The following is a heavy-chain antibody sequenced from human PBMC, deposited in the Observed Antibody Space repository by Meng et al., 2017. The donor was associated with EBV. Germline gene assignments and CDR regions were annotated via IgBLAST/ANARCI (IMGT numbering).Heavy chain of an antibody. D-gene: IGHD2-2*02. V-gene: IGHV4-30-4*01. Sequence: QVQLHELGTGLVKPSQTLSLTCTVSGGSGSSGNNYWIWIRQPPGKGLEWIGYIYYSGRTYYNPSLESRVTMSVDTSKNQFSLNLNSVTAADTAVYYCARVNGDCFSTICYKGWFDPWGQGTLVTVSS. CDR1: GGSGSSGNNY. CDR3: ARVNGDCFSTICYKGWFDP. CDR2: IYYSGRT. J-gene: IGHJ5*02.